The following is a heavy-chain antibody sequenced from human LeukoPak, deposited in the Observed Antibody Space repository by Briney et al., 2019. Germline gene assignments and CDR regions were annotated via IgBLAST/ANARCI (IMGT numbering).Heavy chain of an antibody. CDR3: ARGYCSSTSCHHY. CDR2: ISSSSSTI. Sequence: GGSLRLSCAASGFTFSSYSMNWVRQAPGKGLEWVSYISSSSSTIYYADSVKGRFTISRDNAKNSLYLQMNSLRAEDTAVYYCARGYCSSTSCHHYWGQGTLVTVSS. D-gene: IGHD2-2*01. CDR1: GFTFSSYS. J-gene: IGHJ4*02. V-gene: IGHV3-48*01.